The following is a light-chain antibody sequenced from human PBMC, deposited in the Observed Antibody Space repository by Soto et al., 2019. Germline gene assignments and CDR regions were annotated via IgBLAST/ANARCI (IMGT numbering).Light chain of an antibody. J-gene: IGKJ5*01. CDR3: QRRSNWPPVIT. Sequence: EIVLTQSPATLSLSPGERATLSCRASQSFSSYLAWYQQKPGQAPRLLIYDASKRATGIPARFSGRGSGPDFTLTISSLEPEDFAVYYCQRRSNWPPVITFGQGTRLEIK. CDR2: DAS. V-gene: IGKV3-11*01. CDR1: QSFSSY.